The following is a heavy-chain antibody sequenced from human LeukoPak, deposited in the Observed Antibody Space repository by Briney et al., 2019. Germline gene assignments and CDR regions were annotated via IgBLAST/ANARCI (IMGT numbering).Heavy chain of an antibody. Sequence: SETLSLTRTVSDGSITNYDWSWVRQPPGKGLEFIGHVHYSGTTNYNPSLRSRVTISIDTSKQHFFLKLKSVTAADTAVYYCARGYGDFRVEGRYFHSWGQGTLVTVSS. J-gene: IGHJ4*02. D-gene: IGHD4-17*01. CDR1: DGSITNYD. CDR3: ARGYGDFRVEGRYFHS. CDR2: VHYSGTT. V-gene: IGHV4-59*01.